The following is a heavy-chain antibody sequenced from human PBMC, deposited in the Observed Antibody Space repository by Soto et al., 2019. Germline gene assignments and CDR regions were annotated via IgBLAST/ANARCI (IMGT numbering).Heavy chain of an antibody. D-gene: IGHD4-17*01. V-gene: IGHV1-18*01. CDR2: ISPYNGNT. J-gene: IGHJ4*02. Sequence: QVQLVQSGTEVKKPGASVKVSCKSSGYTFSTYDVSWVRQAPGQGLEWMGWISPYNGNTTYPRQFQDRVTLTTETSTSTAHMELRSLRSDDTAVYYCARGGVTTVFDYWGQGTLVTVSS. CDR3: ARGGVTTVFDY. CDR1: GYTFSTYD.